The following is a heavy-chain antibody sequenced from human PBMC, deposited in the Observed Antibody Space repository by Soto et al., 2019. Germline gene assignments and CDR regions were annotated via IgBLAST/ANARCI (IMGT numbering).Heavy chain of an antibody. V-gene: IGHV3-30*18. J-gene: IGHJ4*02. CDR3: AKGTDPSILTGYYRRFGDPPDY. Sequence: GGSLRLSCAASGFTFSSYGMHWVRQAPGKGLEWVAVISYDGSNKYYADSVKGRFTISRDNSKNTLYLQMNSLRAEDTAVYYCAKGTDPSILTGYYRRFGDPPDYWGQGTLVTVSS. CDR2: ISYDGSNK. CDR1: GFTFSSYG. D-gene: IGHD3-9*01.